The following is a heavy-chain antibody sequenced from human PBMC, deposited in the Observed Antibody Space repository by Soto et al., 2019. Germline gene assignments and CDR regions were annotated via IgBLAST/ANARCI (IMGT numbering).Heavy chain of an antibody. J-gene: IGHJ6*03. CDR3: ARATGYCTNGVCKSYYYYYYMDV. CDR1: GFTFSSYD. D-gene: IGHD2-8*01. Sequence: GGSLRLSCAASGFTFSSYDMHWVRQATGKGLEWVSAIGTAGDTYYPGSVKGRFTISRENAKNSLYLQMNSLRAGDTAVYYCARATGYCTNGVCKSYYYYYYMDVWGKGTTVTVSS. CDR2: IGTAGDT. V-gene: IGHV3-13*01.